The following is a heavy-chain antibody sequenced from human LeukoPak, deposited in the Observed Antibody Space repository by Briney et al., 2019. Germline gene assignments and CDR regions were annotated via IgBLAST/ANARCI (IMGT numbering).Heavy chain of an antibody. V-gene: IGHV3-48*01. CDR1: GFTFSSYS. D-gene: IGHD2-2*01. CDR2: ISSSSSTI. Sequence: PGGSLRLSCAASGFTFSSYSMNWVRQAPGKGLEWVSYISSSSSTIYYADSVKGRFTISRDNAKNSLYLQMNSLRAEDTAVYYCGRNHFVVVAAAYYYYYYMDVWGKGTTVTVSS. CDR3: GRNHFVVVAAAYYYYYYMDV. J-gene: IGHJ6*03.